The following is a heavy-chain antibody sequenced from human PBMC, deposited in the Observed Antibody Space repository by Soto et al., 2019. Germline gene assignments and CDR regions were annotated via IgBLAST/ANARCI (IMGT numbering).Heavy chain of an antibody. CDR1: GFTFDDYA. Sequence: GGSLRLSCAASGFTFDDYAMHWVRQAPGKGLEWVSGISWNSGSIGYADSVKGRFTISRDNAKNSLYLQMNSLRAEDTALYYCAKGLWFGELGGMDVWGQGTTVTVSS. CDR2: ISWNSGSI. J-gene: IGHJ6*02. CDR3: AKGLWFGELGGMDV. D-gene: IGHD3-10*01. V-gene: IGHV3-9*01.